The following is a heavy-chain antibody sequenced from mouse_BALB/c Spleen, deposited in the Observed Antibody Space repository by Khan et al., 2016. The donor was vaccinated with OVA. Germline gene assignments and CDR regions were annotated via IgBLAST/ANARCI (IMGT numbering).Heavy chain of an antibody. J-gene: IGHJ2*01. CDR3: AREEALYYFDY. CDR2: IYPGTDNA. Sequence: QVQLKQSGAELVRPGTSVKLSCKTSGYIFTTYWIHWVKQRSGQGLEWIARIYPGTDNAYYNEKLKDRATLTADKSSSTAYMQLSSLKSEDSAVYFCAREEALYYFDYWGQGTTLTVSA. CDR1: GYIFTTYW. D-gene: IGHD3-2*02. V-gene: IGHV1-76*01.